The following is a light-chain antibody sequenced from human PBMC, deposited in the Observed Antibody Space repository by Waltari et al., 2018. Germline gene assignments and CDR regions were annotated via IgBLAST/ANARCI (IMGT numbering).Light chain of an antibody. CDR3: QKYGTLPAT. CDR2: DAS. CDR1: QSVGRY. Sequence: SCRASQSVGRYLAWYQQKPGQAPRLLIYDASIRASGIPDRFSGSGSGTDFSLTISRLEPEDFAVYYCQKYGTLPATFGQGTKVQMK. V-gene: IGKV3-20*01. J-gene: IGKJ1*01.